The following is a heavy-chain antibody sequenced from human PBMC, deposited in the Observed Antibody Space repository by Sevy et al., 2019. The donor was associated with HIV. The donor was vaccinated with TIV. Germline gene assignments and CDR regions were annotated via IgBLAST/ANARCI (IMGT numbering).Heavy chain of an antibody. V-gene: IGHV3-30-3*01. CDR1: GFTFRSYA. Sequence: GGSLRLSCAVSGFTFRSYALHWVRQAPGKGLEWVAGISLDGNKKYYADSVKGRFTISRDNPKNTLYLQMNRLSSEDPAVYYCAREHYDGTHYEKEGSFDYWGQGTLVTVSP. D-gene: IGHD3-22*01. CDR2: ISLDGNKK. J-gene: IGHJ4*02. CDR3: AREHYDGTHYEKEGSFDY.